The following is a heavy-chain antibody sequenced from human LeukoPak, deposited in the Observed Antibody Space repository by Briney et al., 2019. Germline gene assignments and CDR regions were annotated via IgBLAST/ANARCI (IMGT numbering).Heavy chain of an antibody. J-gene: IGHJ4*02. CDR2: IYTSGST. D-gene: IGHD2-15*01. CDR1: GGSISSGSYY. V-gene: IGHV4-61*02. Sequence: PSQTLSLTCTVSGGSISSGSYYWSWIRQPAGKGLEWIGRIYTSGSTNYNPSLKSRVTISVDTSKNQFSLKLSSVTAADTAVYYCAGVSAATIDYWGQGTLVTVSS. CDR3: AGVSAATIDY.